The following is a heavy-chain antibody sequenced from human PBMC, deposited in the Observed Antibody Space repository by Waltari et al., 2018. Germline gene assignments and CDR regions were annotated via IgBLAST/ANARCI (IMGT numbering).Heavy chain of an antibody. V-gene: IGHV4-31*03. Sequence: QVQLKESGPGLVKPSPTLSITCTVSGGSISSGGYYWSWIRQHPGKGLEWIGYIYYSGSTYYNPSLKSRVTISVDTSKNQFSLKLSSVTAAYTAVYYCARSEVDIVVIWGQGTLVTVSS. CDR2: IYYSGST. J-gene: IGHJ4*02. CDR3: ARSEVDIVVI. D-gene: IGHD2-15*01. CDR1: GGSISSGGYY.